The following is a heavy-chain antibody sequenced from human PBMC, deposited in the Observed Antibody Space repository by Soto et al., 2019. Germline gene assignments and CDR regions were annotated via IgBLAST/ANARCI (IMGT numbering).Heavy chain of an antibody. D-gene: IGHD3-22*01. Sequence: ASVKVSCKASGYTFTSYGISWVRQAPGQGLEWMGWISAYNGNTNYAQKLQGRVTMTTDTSTSTAYMELRSLRSDDTAVYHCARENSRHPNYDSSGPGWDYYYGMDVWGQGTTVTVSS. CDR1: GYTFTSYG. J-gene: IGHJ6*02. V-gene: IGHV1-18*01. CDR2: ISAYNGNT. CDR3: ARENSRHPNYDSSGPGWDYYYGMDV.